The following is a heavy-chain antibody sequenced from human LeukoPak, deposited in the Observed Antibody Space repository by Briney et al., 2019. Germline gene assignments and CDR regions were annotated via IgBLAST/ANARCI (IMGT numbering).Heavy chain of an antibody. V-gene: IGHV4-39*01. CDR2: IYYSGST. Sequence: SETLSLTCTVSGGSISSSSYYWGWIRQPPGNGLEWIGSIYYSGSTYYNPSLQSRVTLSVDTSKNQFSLKLTSVTATDTAVYYCARTYPDCDYWGQGTLVTVSS. D-gene: IGHD2-21*02. CDR3: ARTYPDCDY. CDR1: GGSISSSSYY. J-gene: IGHJ4*02.